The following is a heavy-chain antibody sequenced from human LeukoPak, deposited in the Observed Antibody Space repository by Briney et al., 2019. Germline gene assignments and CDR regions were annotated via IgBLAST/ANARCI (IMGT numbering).Heavy chain of an antibody. CDR2: INPNSGGT. V-gene: IGHV1-2*02. J-gene: IGHJ5*02. Sequence: GASVKVSCKASGYTFTGYYIHWVRQAPGQGLEWMGWINPNSGGTNYAQKFQGRLTMTRDTSISTAYMELSRLRSDDTAVYYCARAYSSSWYRTPGGGFDPWGQGTLVTVSS. CDR3: ARAYSSSWYRTPGGGFDP. D-gene: IGHD6-13*01. CDR1: GYTFTGYY.